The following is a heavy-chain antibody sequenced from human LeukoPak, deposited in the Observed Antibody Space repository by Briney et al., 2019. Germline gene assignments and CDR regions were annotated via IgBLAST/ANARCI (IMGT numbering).Heavy chain of an antibody. D-gene: IGHD3-3*01. J-gene: IGHJ6*03. V-gene: IGHV1-69*13. CDR2: IIPIFGTA. CDR1: GGTFSSYA. CDR3: AREYDFWSGNYYYMDV. Sequence: GASVKVSCKASGGTFSSYAISWVRQAPGRGLEWMGGIIPIFGTANYAQKFQGRVTITADESTSTAYMELSSLRSEDTAVYYCAREYDFWSGNYYYMDVWGKGTTVTVSS.